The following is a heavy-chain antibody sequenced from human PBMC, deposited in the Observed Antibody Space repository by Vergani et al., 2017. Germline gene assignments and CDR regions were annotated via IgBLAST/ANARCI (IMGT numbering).Heavy chain of an antibody. D-gene: IGHD3-10*01. CDR1: GGSISRSSYY. Sequence: QLQLQESGPGLVKPSETLSLTCTVSGGSISRSSYYWGWIRQPPGKGLDWIGSIYYSGSTYYNPSLKSRVTISVDTSKNQFSLKLSSVTAADTAVYYCARREIWFGEFHYHDDYWGQGTLVTVSS. CDR2: IYYSGST. V-gene: IGHV4-39*01. J-gene: IGHJ4*02. CDR3: ARREIWFGEFHYHDDY.